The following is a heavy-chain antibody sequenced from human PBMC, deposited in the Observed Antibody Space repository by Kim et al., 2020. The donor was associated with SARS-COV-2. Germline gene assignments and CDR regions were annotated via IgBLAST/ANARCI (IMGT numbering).Heavy chain of an antibody. Sequence: GGSLRLSCAASGFTFSSYAMSWVRQAPGKGLEWVSAISGSGGSTYYADSVKGRFTISRDNSKNTLYLQMNSLRAEDTAVYYCAKDRMITFGGVPFDAFDIWGQGTMVTVSS. J-gene: IGHJ3*02. CDR3: AKDRMITFGGVPFDAFDI. D-gene: IGHD3-16*01. CDR1: GFTFSSYA. V-gene: IGHV3-23*01. CDR2: ISGSGGST.